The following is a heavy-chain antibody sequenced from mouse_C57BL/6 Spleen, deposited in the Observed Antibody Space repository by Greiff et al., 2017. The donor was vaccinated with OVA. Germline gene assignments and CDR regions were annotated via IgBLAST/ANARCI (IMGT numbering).Heavy chain of an antibody. D-gene: IGHD4-1*01. CDR3: TRQTGTHYYAMDY. V-gene: IGHV1-54*01. CDR1: GYAFTNYL. Sequence: QVQLKESGAELVRPGTSVKVSCKASGYAFTNYLIEWVKQRPGQGLEWIGVINPGSGGTTYNEKFKGKATLTADKSSSTAYMQLSSLSSEDSAVYFWTRQTGTHYYAMDYWGQGTSVTVSS. CDR2: INPGSGGT. J-gene: IGHJ4*01.